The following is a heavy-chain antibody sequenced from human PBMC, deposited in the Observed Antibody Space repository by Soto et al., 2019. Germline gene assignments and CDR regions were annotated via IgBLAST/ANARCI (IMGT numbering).Heavy chain of an antibody. D-gene: IGHD6-13*01. Sequence: QVQLVQSGAEVKKPGSSVKVSCKASGGTFSSYTISWVRQAPGQGLEWMGRIIPILGIANYAQKFQGRVTXTXXKSTRTAYMELSSLRSEDTAVYYCARVEAPAGKGTWGQGTLVTVSS. V-gene: IGHV1-69*02. J-gene: IGHJ4*02. CDR1: GGTFSSYT. CDR3: ARVEAPAGKGT. CDR2: IIPILGIA.